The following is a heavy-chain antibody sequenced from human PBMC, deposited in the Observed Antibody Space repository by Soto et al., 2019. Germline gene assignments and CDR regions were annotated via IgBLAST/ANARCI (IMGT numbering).Heavy chain of an antibody. CDR1: GFIFRNFG. J-gene: IGHJ4*02. V-gene: IGHV3-30*03. CDR3: VQGASTAHQPLDS. Sequence: QVQLVESGGGVVQPGRSLRLSCAASGFIFRNFGMHWVRRAPGKGLEWVATISGDGNDKYYPDSMKGRFTISRDNFNNTLYLQLNSLRPEDTAVYHCVQGASTAHQPLDSWGQGALVTVSS. CDR2: ISGDGNDK. D-gene: IGHD1-26*01.